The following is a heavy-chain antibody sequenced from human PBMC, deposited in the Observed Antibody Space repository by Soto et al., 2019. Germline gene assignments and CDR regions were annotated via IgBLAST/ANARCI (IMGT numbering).Heavy chain of an antibody. CDR3: ARGRYGDY. Sequence: QVHLVQSGAEVKKPGASVMVSCKGSGYAFTTYGITWVRQAPGQGLEWMGWISAHNGNTNYAQQLKGRVTVTRDTSTSTAYMELRSLRSDDTAVYYGARGRYGDYWGQGALVTVSS. D-gene: IGHD1-1*01. CDR1: GYAFTTYG. CDR2: ISAHNGNT. V-gene: IGHV1-18*01. J-gene: IGHJ4*02.